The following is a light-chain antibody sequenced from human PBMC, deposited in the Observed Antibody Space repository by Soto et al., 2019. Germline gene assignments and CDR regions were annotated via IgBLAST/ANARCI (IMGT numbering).Light chain of an antibody. CDR3: SSYSSSGTLVL. CDR2: EVT. Sequence: QSALTQPASVSGSPGQSITISCTGTSSDVGAYKYVSWYQQHPGKAPKLMIYEVTKWPSGVSNRFSGSKSGNTASLTISGLQAEDEADYYCSSYSSSGTLVLFGVGTKVTVL. J-gene: IGLJ2*01. CDR1: SSDVGAYKY. V-gene: IGLV2-14*01.